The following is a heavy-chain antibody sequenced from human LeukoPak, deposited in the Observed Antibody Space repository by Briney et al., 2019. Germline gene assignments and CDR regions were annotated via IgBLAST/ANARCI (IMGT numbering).Heavy chain of an antibody. CDR3: ARGAFRYCSGGSCYSDY. V-gene: IGHV1-8*01. D-gene: IGHD2-15*01. CDR2: MNPNSGNT. CDR1: GYTFTSYD. J-gene: IGHJ4*02. Sequence: ASVKVSCKASGYTFTSYDINWVRQAPGQGLEWMGWMNPNSGNTGYAQKFQGRVTMTRNTSISTAYKELSSLRSEDTAVYYCARGAFRYCSGGSCYSDYWGQGTLVTVSS.